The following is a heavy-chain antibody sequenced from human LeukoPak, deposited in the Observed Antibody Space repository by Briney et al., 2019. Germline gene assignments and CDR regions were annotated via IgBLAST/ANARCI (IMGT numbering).Heavy chain of an antibody. CDR3: ARGLGGPTVTTQRIDLIYYYYYMDV. J-gene: IGHJ6*03. CDR1: GYTFTSYD. V-gene: IGHV1-8*01. CDR2: MNPNSGNT. D-gene: IGHD4-17*01. Sequence: ASVKVSFKASGYTFTSYDINWVRQATGQGLEWMGWMNPNSGNTGYAQKFQGRFIMTRNTSISTAYMELSSLRSEDTAVYYCARGLGGPTVTTQRIDLIYYYYYMDVWGKGTTVTVSS.